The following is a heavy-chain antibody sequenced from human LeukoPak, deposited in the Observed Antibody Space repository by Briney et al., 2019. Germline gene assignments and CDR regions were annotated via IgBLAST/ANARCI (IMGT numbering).Heavy chain of an antibody. V-gene: IGHV4-59*01. CDR1: GGSISSYY. J-gene: IGHJ3*02. CDR3: ARVDYDSSGYYYALDAFDI. D-gene: IGHD3-22*01. CDR2: IYYSGST. Sequence: PSETLSLTCTVSGGSISSYYWSWIRQPPGKGLEWIGYIYYSGSTNYNPSLKRRVTISVDTSKNQFSLKLSSVTAADTAVYYCARVDYDSSGYYYALDAFDIWGQGTMVTVSS.